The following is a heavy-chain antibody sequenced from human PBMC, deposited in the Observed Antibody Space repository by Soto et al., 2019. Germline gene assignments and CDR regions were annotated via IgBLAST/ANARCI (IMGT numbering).Heavy chain of an antibody. J-gene: IGHJ6*02. Sequence: QVQLVESGGGVVQPGRSLRLSCAASGFTFSSYAMHWVRQAPGKGLEWVAVISYDGSNKYYADSVKGRFTISRDNSKNTLSLQMNSLRAEDTAVYYCARPGIQSYYYGMDVWGQGTTVTVSS. CDR3: ARPGIQSYYYGMDV. CDR2: ISYDGSNK. CDR1: GFTFSSYA. D-gene: IGHD3-10*01. V-gene: IGHV3-30-3*01.